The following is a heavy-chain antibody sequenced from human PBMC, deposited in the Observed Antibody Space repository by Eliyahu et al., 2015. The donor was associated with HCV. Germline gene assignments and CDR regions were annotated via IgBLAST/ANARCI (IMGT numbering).Heavy chain of an antibody. Sequence: QVQLVQSGAEVKKPGSSVKVSCKASGGTFSSYAISWVRQAPGQGLEWMGGIIPIFGTANYAQKFQGRVTITADESTSTAYMELSSLRSEDTAVYYCTQNDVGPTYYYYGMDVWGQGTTVTVSS. J-gene: IGHJ6*02. CDR2: IIPIFGTA. V-gene: IGHV1-69*01. CDR3: TQNDVGPTYYYYGMDV. CDR1: GGTFSSYA. D-gene: IGHD1-1*01.